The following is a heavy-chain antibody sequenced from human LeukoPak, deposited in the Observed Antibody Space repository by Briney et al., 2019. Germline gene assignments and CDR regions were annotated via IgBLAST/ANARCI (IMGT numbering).Heavy chain of an antibody. D-gene: IGHD3-22*01. CDR3: AGGGGPDSSGYTDFDY. V-gene: IGHV4-4*07. J-gene: IGHJ4*02. Sequence: SETLSLTCTVSRDPFIDYYWSWIRQPAGKGLEWIGRTYSSGTTQYNPSLKSRVTISVDRSTKQFSLKLTSVTAADTAVYYCAGGGGPDSSGYTDFDYWGQGTLVTVSS. CDR1: RDPFIDYY. CDR2: TYSSGTT.